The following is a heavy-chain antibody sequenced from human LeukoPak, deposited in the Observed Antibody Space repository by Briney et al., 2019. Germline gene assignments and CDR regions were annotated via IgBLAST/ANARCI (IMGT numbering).Heavy chain of an antibody. CDR1: GFDFSSNW. Sequence: QAGGSLRLSCAASGFDFSSNWMHWVRHAPGQGLVWVSRIKGDGISTNYADSVKGRFTISRDIAKNTLYLQMNSLRAEDTGVYYCAKDHYWSIDYWGRGTLATVS. D-gene: IGHD3-3*01. CDR2: IKGDGIST. J-gene: IGHJ4*02. CDR3: AKDHYWSIDY. V-gene: IGHV3-74*01.